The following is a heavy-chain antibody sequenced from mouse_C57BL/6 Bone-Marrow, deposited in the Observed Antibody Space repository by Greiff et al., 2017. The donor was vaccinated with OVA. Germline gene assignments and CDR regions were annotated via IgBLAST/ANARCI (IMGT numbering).Heavy chain of an antibody. D-gene: IGHD1-1*01. V-gene: IGHV5-6*01. Sequence: EVQGVESGGDLVKPGGSLKLSCAASGFTFSSYGMSWVRQTPDKRLEWVATISSGGSYTYYPDSVKGRFTISRDNAKNTLYLQMSSLKSEDTAMYYCAKMGTTVVGKVYYFDYWGQGTTLTVSS. CDR3: AKMGTTVVGKVYYFDY. J-gene: IGHJ2*01. CDR2: ISSGGSYT. CDR1: GFTFSSYG.